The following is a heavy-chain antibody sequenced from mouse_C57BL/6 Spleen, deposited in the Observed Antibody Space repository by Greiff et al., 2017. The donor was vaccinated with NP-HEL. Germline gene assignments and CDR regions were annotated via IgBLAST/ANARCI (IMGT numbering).Heavy chain of an antibody. Sequence: VQLKESGGGLVQPGGSLSLSCAASGFTFTDYYMSWVRQPPGKALEWLGFIRNKANGYTTEYSASVKGRFTISRDNSQSIRYLQMNALRAEDSATYYYASYETAAWFAYWGQGTLVTVSA. CDR3: ASYETAAWFAY. J-gene: IGHJ3*01. V-gene: IGHV7-3*01. CDR2: IRNKANGYTT. CDR1: GFTFTDYY.